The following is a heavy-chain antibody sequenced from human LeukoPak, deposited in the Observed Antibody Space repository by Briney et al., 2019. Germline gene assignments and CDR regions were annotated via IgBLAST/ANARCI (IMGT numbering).Heavy chain of an antibody. Sequence: PSETLSLTCTVSGGSISSYYWSWIRQPAGKGLEWIGRIYTSGSTNYNPSLKSRVTTSVDTSKNQFSLKLSSVTAADTAVYYCAREAAARPLSYYYYMDVWGKGTTVTVSS. CDR2: IYTSGST. CDR1: GGSISSYY. CDR3: AREAAARPLSYYYYMDV. D-gene: IGHD6-6*01. J-gene: IGHJ6*03. V-gene: IGHV4-4*07.